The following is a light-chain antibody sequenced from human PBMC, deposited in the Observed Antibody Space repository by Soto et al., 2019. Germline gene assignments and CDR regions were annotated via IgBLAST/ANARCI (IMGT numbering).Light chain of an antibody. J-gene: IGLJ2*01. Sequence: QSALTQPPSASGSPGQSVTISCTGTISDVGNYNYVSWYQQHPGKAPKLMIYEVTKRTSGVPDRFSGSKSGNTASLTVSGLQAEDEAEYYCTSYAAGKNVVFGGGTKVTVL. CDR3: TSYAAGKNVV. CDR1: ISDVGNYNY. V-gene: IGLV2-8*01. CDR2: EVT.